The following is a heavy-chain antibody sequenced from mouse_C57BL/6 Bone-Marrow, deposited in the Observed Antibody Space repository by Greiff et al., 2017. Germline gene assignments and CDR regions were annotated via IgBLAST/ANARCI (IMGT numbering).Heavy chain of an antibody. CDR2: INPYNGGT. V-gene: IGHV1-19*01. CDR1: GYTFTDYY. CDR3: ARRGPLFLRPMDY. J-gene: IGHJ4*01. D-gene: IGHD1-1*01. Sequence: EVQLQQSGPVLVKPGASVKMSCKASGYTFTDYYMNWVKQSHGKSLEWIGVINPYNGGTSYNQKFKGKATLTVDKSSSTAYMELNSLTSEDSAVYYCARRGPLFLRPMDYWGQGTSVTVSS.